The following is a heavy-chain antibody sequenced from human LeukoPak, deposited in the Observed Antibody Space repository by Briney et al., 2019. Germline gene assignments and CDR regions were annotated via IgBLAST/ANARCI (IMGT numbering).Heavy chain of an antibody. CDR2: ISSRSSTI. CDR3: ARGEDY. J-gene: IGHJ4*01. Sequence: GGSLRLSCAASGFTFHFYSMTWGRQAPGKGLEWVSYISSRSSTIYYTDSVKGRFTVSRDNAKNSLDLQMNSLRDEDTAVYYCARGEDYWGHGTQVTVSS. V-gene: IGHV3-48*02. CDR1: GFTFHFYS.